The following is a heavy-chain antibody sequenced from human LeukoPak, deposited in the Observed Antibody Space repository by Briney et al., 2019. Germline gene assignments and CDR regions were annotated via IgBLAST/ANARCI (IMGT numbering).Heavy chain of an antibody. CDR1: GGSISAYC. D-gene: IGHD6-19*01. CDR3: ARGGIAVSGANC. CDR2: IFASGST. J-gene: IGHJ4*02. V-gene: IGHV4-4*07. Sequence: PSETLSLTCTVSGGSISAYCWSWIRQPAGKGLEWIGRIFASGSTNYNPSLEGRVTMSVDTTKNQFSLNLRSVTAADTAAYYCARGGIAVSGANCWGQGTLVTVSS.